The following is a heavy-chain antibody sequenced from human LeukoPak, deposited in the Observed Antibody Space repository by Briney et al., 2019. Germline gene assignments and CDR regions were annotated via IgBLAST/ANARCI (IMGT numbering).Heavy chain of an antibody. CDR1: GFTFSSYA. CDR3: AKGPSGSSWYGMSLTWCAY. J-gene: IGHJ4*02. V-gene: IGHV3-23*01. CDR2: ICGSGGST. Sequence: GGSLRLSCAASGFTFSSYAMSWVRQAPGKGLEWVSAICGSGGSTYYADSVKGRFTISRDNSKNTLYLQMNSLRAEDTAVYYCAKGPSGSSWYGMSLTWCAYWGQGTLVTVSS. D-gene: IGHD6-13*01.